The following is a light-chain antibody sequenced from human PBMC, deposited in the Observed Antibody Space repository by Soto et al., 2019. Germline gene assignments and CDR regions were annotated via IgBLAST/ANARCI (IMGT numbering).Light chain of an antibody. V-gene: IGKV1-39*01. CDR1: QSISSY. CDR3: QQSYGADEWT. Sequence: DIQMTQSPSSLSASVGDRVTTTCRAGQSISSYLNWYQQKPGKAPKVLIYSASSLQSGVPSRFSGSGAGTYFTLTISSLHPEDVATYYCQQSYGADEWTFGQRTKVEIK. J-gene: IGKJ1*01. CDR2: SAS.